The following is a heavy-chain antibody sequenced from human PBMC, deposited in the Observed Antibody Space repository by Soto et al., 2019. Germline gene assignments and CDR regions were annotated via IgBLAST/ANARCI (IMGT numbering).Heavy chain of an antibody. Sequence: GESLKISCKGSGYSFSNYWIIWVRQMPGKGLEWMGRIDPSDSWTHYSPSFQGHVTISADKSISTVYLQWSRLKASATAMYYCAGLGGVGAVNWFGHWGQGALVTVSS. CDR1: GYSFSNYW. J-gene: IGHJ5*02. CDR3: AGLGGVGAVNWFGH. D-gene: IGHD1-26*01. CDR2: IDPSDSWT. V-gene: IGHV5-10-1*01.